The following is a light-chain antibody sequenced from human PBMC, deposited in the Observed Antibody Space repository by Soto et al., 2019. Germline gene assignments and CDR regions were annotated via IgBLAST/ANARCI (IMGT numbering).Light chain of an antibody. J-gene: IGLJ2*01. CDR1: SSNIGNNY. V-gene: IGLV1-51*01. Sequence: QSVLTQPPSVSAAPGQRVTISCSGSSSNIGNNYVSWYQQLPGTAPKLLIYDNNKRLSAIPDRFSGSKSGTSATLGITGLQTGDEADYYCATWDVSPREHEHVVFGGGTKLTGL. CDR3: ATWDVSPREHEHVV. CDR2: DNN.